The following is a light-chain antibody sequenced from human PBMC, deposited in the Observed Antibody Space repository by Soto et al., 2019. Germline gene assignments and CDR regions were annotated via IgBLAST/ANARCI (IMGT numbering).Light chain of an antibody. CDR2: AAI. CDR3: QKYQSAPYT. CDR1: QGISNY. J-gene: IGKJ2*01. V-gene: IGKV1-27*01. Sequence: DIQMTQSRSSLSASVGDRVTITCRASQGISNYLAWYQQKPGKPPKLLIHAAITLQSGVPSRFSGSGSGTDFTLTISSLQPEDVAIYYCQKYQSAPYTFGQGTKLEIK.